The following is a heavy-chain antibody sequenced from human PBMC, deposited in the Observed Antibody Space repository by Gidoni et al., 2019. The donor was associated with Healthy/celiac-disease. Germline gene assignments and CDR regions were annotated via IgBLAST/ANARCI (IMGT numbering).Heavy chain of an antibody. CDR3: ARVAAAGIKGHYYYYGMDV. V-gene: IGHV3-13*01. CDR1: GFTFSSYD. J-gene: IGHJ6*02. Sequence: EVQLVESGGGLVQPGGSLRLSCAASGFTFSSYDMHWFRQATGKGLEWVSAIGTAGDTYYPGSVKGRFTISRENAKNSLYLQMNSLRAGDTAVYYCARVAAAGIKGHYYYYGMDVWGQGTTVTVSS. D-gene: IGHD6-13*01. CDR2: IGTAGDT.